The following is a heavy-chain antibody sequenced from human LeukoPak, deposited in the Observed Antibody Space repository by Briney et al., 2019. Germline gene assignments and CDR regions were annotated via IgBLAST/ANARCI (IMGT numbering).Heavy chain of an antibody. V-gene: IGHV3-21*04. D-gene: IGHD3-22*01. CDR2: ISSSSSYI. CDR3: AKDQTVKRTYYYDSSGYSPFDY. Sequence: KPGGSLRLSCAASGFTFSSYSMNWVRQAPGKGLEWVSSISSSSSYIYYADSVKGRFTISRDNSKNTLYLQMNSLRAEDTAVYYCAKDQTVKRTYYYDSSGYSPFDYWGQGTLVTVSS. J-gene: IGHJ4*02. CDR1: GFTFSSYS.